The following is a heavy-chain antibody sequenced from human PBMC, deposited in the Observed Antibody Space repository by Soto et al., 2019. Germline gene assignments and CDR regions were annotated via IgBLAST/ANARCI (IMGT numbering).Heavy chain of an antibody. CDR3: VRGLRYSGMDV. CDR1: GGSFSAYY. V-gene: IGHV4-34*01. CDR2: IDHSGST. Sequence: QVQLQQWGAGLLKPSETLSLTCAVNGGSFSAYYWTWIRQPPGRGLEWIGEIDHSGSTNYNPSLESRVTISIDTAKNRFSLNVTSVTAADTAVYYCVRGLRYSGMDVWDQGTTVTVS. D-gene: IGHD2-15*01. J-gene: IGHJ6*02.